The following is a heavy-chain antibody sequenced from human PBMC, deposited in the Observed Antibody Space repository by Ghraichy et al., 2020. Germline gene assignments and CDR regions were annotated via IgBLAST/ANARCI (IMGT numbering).Heavy chain of an antibody. CDR3: AKVEFVKLVLWFGELLNYFDY. Sequence: GGSLRLSCAASGFTFSSYAMSWVRQAPGKGLEWVSAISGSGGSTYYADSVKGRFTISRDNSKNTLYLQMNSLRAEDTAVYYCAKVEFVKLVLWFGELLNYFDYWGQGTLVTVSS. D-gene: IGHD3-10*01. CDR1: GFTFSSYA. CDR2: ISGSGGST. V-gene: IGHV3-23*01. J-gene: IGHJ4*02.